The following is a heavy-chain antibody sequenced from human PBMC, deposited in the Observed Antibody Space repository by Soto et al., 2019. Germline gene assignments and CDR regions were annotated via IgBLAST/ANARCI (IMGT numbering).Heavy chain of an antibody. CDR1: GFTFGSYA. CDR2: ISGSGGST. V-gene: IGHV3-23*01. D-gene: IGHD5-18*01. Sequence: EVQLLESGGGLVQPGGSLRLSCAASGFTFGSYAMSWVRQAPGKGLEWVSAISGSGGSTYYADSVKGRFTISRDNSKNTLYLQMNSLRAEDTAVYYCAKGYSLYTAVRGWDAFDIWGQGTMVTVSS. J-gene: IGHJ3*02. CDR3: AKGYSLYTAVRGWDAFDI.